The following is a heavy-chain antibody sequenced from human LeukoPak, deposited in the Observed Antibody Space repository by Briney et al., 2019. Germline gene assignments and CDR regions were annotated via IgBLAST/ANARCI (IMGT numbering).Heavy chain of an antibody. V-gene: IGHV3-21*01. D-gene: IGHD5-24*01. J-gene: IGHJ4*02. CDR3: ARVGRDGYNDY. CDR1: GFTFSSYG. CDR2: ISSSSSYI. Sequence: PGGTLRLSCAASGFTFSSYGMNWVRQAPGKGLEWVSSISSSSSYIYYADSVKGRFTISRDNAKNSLYLQMNSLRAEDTAVYYCARVGRDGYNDYWGQGTLVTVSA.